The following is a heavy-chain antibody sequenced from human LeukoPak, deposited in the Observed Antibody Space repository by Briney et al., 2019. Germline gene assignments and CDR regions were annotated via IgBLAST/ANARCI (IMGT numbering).Heavy chain of an antibody. D-gene: IGHD7-27*01. CDR1: GGTFSSYA. CDR3: ARAGEETDDAFDI. V-gene: IGHV1-69*01. CDR2: IIPIFGTA. Sequence: GASVKVSCKASGGTFSSYAISWVRQAPGQGLEWMGGIIPIFGTANYAQKFQGRVTITADESTSTAYMELSSLRSEDTAVYYCARAGEETDDAFDIWGQGTMVTVSS. J-gene: IGHJ3*02.